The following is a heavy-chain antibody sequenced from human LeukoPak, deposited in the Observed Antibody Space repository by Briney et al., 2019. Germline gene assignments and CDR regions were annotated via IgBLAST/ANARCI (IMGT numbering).Heavy chain of an antibody. CDR3: AQWSRYFDY. CDR2: ISGSGYST. J-gene: IGHJ4*02. V-gene: IGHV3-23*01. D-gene: IGHD1-26*01. Sequence: GGSLRLSCAASGFTFSNYAMSWVRQAPGKGLEWVSAISGSGYSTYYADSVKGRFTISRDNSKNTLYLQMNSLRAEDTALYFCAQWSRYFDYWGQGTLVTVSS. CDR1: GFTFSNYA.